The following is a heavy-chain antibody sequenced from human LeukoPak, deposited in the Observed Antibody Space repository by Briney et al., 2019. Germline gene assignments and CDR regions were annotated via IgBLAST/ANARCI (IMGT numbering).Heavy chain of an antibody. CDR1: EFTFSSCA. Sequence: QPGGSLRLSCGASEFTFSSCAMSWVRQAPGKGLEWVSAISGSGGSTYYADSVKGRFTISRDNSKNTLYLQMNSLRAEDTAVYYCAIDLTMVVTPVAFDYWGQGTLVTVSS. CDR3: AIDLTMVVTPVAFDY. V-gene: IGHV3-23*01. D-gene: IGHD4-23*01. J-gene: IGHJ4*02. CDR2: ISGSGGST.